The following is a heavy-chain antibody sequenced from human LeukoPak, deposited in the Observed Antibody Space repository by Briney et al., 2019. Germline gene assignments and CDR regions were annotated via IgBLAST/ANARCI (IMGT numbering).Heavy chain of an antibody. CDR3: ARGYGYCNNASCAFDP. J-gene: IGHJ5*02. CDR2: IYPGDSDT. CDR1: GYSFSSYW. D-gene: IGHD2-2*01. V-gene: IGHV5-51*01. Sequence: RGESLKISCKGSGYSFSSYWIGWVRQMPGKGLEWMGIIYPGDSDTRYSPSFQGQVTVSADKSISTAYLQWSSLKASDTAIYYCARGYGYCNNASCAFDPWGQGTLVTVSS.